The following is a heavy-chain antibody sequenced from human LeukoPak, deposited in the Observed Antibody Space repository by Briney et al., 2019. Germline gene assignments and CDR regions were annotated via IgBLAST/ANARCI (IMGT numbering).Heavy chain of an antibody. CDR1: GGSISSSSYY. CDR3: ARHEFHFTAQYYFDY. D-gene: IGHD5-18*01. J-gene: IGHJ4*02. V-gene: IGHV4-39*01. CDR2: IYYSGST. Sequence: PSETLSLTCTVSGGSISSSSYYWGWIRQPPGKGLEWIVSIYYSGSTYYNPSLKSRVTISVDTSKNQFSLKLSSVTAADTAVYYRARHEFHFTAQYYFDYWGQGTLVTVSS.